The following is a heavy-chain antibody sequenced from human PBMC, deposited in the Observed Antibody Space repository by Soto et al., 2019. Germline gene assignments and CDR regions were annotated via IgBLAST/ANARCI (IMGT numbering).Heavy chain of an antibody. CDR1: GGTFSSYA. Sequence: SVKVSCKASGGTFSSYAISWVRQAPGQGLEWMGGFIPIFSTANYAQKFQGRVTITADESTSTAYMELSSLRSEDTAVYYCARLYCGGDCSDYWGQGTLVTVSS. CDR3: ARLYCGGDCSDY. V-gene: IGHV1-69*13. J-gene: IGHJ4*02. D-gene: IGHD2-21*01. CDR2: FIPIFSTA.